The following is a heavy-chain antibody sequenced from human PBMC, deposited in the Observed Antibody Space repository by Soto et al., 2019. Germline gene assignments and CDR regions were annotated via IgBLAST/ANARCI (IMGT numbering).Heavy chain of an antibody. CDR2: ISGSGGST. CDR1: GVKFSSYG. J-gene: IGHJ6*03. Sequence: PCGLRRLGCGAAGVKFSSYGMSWVRKAKRKGLEWVSAISGSGGSTYYADSVMVRFTISRDNSKNTLYLQMNSLRAEDTAVYYCSKDAVTTLGYYYYYYMDVWGKGTTVTVSS. D-gene: IGHD4-17*01. CDR3: SKDAVTTLGYYYYYYMDV. V-gene: IGHV3-23*01.